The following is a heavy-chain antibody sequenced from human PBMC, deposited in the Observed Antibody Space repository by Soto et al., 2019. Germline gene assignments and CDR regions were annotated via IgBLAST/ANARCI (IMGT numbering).Heavy chain of an antibody. CDR1: GYSFTSYW. CDR2: IYPGDSDT. CDR3: ARSSTVTQPPSYYYYDMDV. V-gene: IGHV5-51*01. J-gene: IGHJ6*02. Sequence: GESLKISCKGSGYSFTSYWIGWVRQMPGKGLEWMGIIYPGDSDTRYSPSFQGQVTISADKSISTAYLQWSSLKASDTAMYYCARSSTVTQPPSYYYYDMDVWGQGTPVTVS. D-gene: IGHD4-17*01.